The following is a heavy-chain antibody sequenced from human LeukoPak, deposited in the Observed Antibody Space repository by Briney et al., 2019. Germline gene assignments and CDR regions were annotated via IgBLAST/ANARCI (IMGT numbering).Heavy chain of an antibody. CDR1: GYTFTGNY. V-gene: IGHV1-2*02. CDR3: ARAYRLLSPGNILYNYYYYYGMDV. J-gene: IGHJ6*02. Sequence: ASVKVSCKASGYTFTGNYIQWVRQGPGQGLEWMGWINPNSGGTTHSKKFQGRITMTRDPSISTAYMELSSLRSDDTAVYYCARAYRLLSPGNILYNYYYYYGMDVWGQGTTVTVSS. CDR2: INPNSGGT. D-gene: IGHD5-18*01.